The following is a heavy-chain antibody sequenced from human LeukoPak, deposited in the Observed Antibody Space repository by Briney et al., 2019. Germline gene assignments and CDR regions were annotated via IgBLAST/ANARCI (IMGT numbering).Heavy chain of an antibody. Sequence: PSETLSLTCTVSGVSISGHYWSWIRQSPGRGLEWIGNIYTSGSTNYNTSLNSRVTISIDTSKNQFSLKVSSMTAADTAVYYCARQAQDGTNNYFDPWGQGTLVTVSS. V-gene: IGHV4-4*09. CDR3: ARQAQDGTNNYFDP. CDR2: IYTSGST. D-gene: IGHD1-7*01. J-gene: IGHJ5*02. CDR1: GVSISGHY.